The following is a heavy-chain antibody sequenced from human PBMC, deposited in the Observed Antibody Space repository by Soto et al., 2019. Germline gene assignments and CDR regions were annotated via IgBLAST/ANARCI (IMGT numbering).Heavy chain of an antibody. Sequence: GGSLRLSCAASGFTFSSYWMHWVRQAPGKGLVWVSRINSDGSSTSYADSVKGRFTISRDHAKNTLYLQMNSLRAEDTAVYYCARDDSDQLPSHHDYGMDVWGQGTTLTGSS. V-gene: IGHV3-74*01. CDR1: GFTFSSYW. J-gene: IGHJ6*02. D-gene: IGHD2-2*01. CDR3: ARDDSDQLPSHHDYGMDV. CDR2: INSDGSST.